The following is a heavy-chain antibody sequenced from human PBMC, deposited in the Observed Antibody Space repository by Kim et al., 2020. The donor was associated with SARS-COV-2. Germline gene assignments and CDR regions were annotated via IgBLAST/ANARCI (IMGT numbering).Heavy chain of an antibody. CDR1: GGSISSSNW. D-gene: IGHD3-9*01. Sequence: SETLSLTCAVSGGSISSSNWWSWVRQPPGKGLEWIGEIYHSGSTNYNPSLKSRVTISVDKSKNQFSLKLSSVTAADTAVYYCARWPRNYDILTGYYDDAFDIWGQGTMVTVSS. CDR3: ARWPRNYDILTGYYDDAFDI. V-gene: IGHV4-4*02. J-gene: IGHJ3*02. CDR2: IYHSGST.